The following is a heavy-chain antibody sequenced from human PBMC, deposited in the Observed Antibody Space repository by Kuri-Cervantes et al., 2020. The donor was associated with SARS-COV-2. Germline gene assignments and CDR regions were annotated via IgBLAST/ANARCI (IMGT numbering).Heavy chain of an antibody. D-gene: IGHD3-10*01. CDR2: IYTSGST. Sequence: SETLSLTCTVSGGSISSYYWSWIRQPAGKGLEWIGRIYTSGSTNYNPSLKSRVTMSVDTSKNQFSLKLSSVTAADTAVYYCARHYKWFGEPYYFDYWGQGTLVTVSS. J-gene: IGHJ4*02. CDR3: ARHYKWFGEPYYFDY. V-gene: IGHV4-4*07. CDR1: GGSISSYY.